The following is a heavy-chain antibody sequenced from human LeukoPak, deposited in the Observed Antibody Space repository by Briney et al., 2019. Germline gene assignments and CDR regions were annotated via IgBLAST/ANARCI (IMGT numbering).Heavy chain of an antibody. V-gene: IGHV4-39*01. CDR1: GFTFSSYSMN. D-gene: IGHD3-10*01. CDR2: NDSGST. CDR3: ARHYGP. Sequence: PGGSLRLSCAASGFTFSSYSMNWVRQAPGKGLEWIGSNDSGSTYYNPSLRSRVTISVDTSKNQLSLKLNSVTAADTAVYYCARHYGPWGQGTLVTVSS. J-gene: IGHJ5*02.